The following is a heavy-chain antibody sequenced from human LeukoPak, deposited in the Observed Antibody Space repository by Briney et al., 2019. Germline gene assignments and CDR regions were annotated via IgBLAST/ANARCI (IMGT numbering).Heavy chain of an antibody. V-gene: IGHV6-1*01. J-gene: IGHJ4*02. Sequence: SQTLLLTCAISGDSVSRNSAVWNWIRQSPSRGLEWLGRTFYRSKWYNDYAVSVKSRITINPDTSKNQFSLQLTSVTPEDTAVYYCARDVGGAGPSPLGYWGQGTLVTVSS. CDR3: ARDVGGAGPSPLGY. CDR2: TFYRSKWYN. D-gene: IGHD1-26*01. CDR1: GDSVSRNSAV.